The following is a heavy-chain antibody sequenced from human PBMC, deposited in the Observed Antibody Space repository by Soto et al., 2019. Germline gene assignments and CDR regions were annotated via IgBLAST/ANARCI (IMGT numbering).Heavy chain of an antibody. CDR3: ARDQWETMVRGVTFDY. CDR1: GFTFSSYA. Sequence: GGSLRLSCAASGFTFSSYAMHWVRQAPGKGLEWVAVISYDGSNKYYADSVKGRFTISRDNSKNTLYLQMNSLRAEDTAVYYCARDQWETMVRGVTFDYWGQGTLVTVSS. J-gene: IGHJ4*02. D-gene: IGHD3-10*01. V-gene: IGHV3-30-3*01. CDR2: ISYDGSNK.